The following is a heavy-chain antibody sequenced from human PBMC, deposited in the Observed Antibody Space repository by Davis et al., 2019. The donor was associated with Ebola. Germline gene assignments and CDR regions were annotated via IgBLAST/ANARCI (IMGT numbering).Heavy chain of an antibody. CDR2: IYPGDSDT. CDR1: GYSFTSYW. J-gene: IGHJ5*02. Sequence: GESLKISCKGSGYSFTSYWIGWVRQMPGKGLEWMGIIYPGDSDTRYSPSFQGQVTISADKSISTAYLQWSSLKASDTAMYYCARHGRSGYDLAWFDPWGQGTLVTVSS. D-gene: IGHD5-12*01. CDR3: ARHGRSGYDLAWFDP. V-gene: IGHV5-51*01.